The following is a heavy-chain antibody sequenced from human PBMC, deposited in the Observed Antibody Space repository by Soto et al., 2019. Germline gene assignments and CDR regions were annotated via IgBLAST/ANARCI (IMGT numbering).Heavy chain of an antibody. J-gene: IGHJ4*02. D-gene: IGHD3-10*01. CDR2: ISGSGENT. Sequence: GGSLRLSCAASGFTFSNYGMSWVRQAPGKGLEWVSGISGSGENTYYADSVRGRFTVSRDNSKNTLYLQMNSLRAEDTAVYYCARDSGWLTANWGQGTLVTVSS. CDR1: GFTFSNYG. CDR3: ARDSGWLTAN. V-gene: IGHV3-23*01.